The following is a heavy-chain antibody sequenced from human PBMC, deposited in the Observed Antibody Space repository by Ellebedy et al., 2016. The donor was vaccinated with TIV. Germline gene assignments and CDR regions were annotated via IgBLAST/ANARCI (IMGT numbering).Heavy chain of an antibody. CDR2: ITANALTT. CDR1: GFTFSNYA. CDR3: AKGEQWLDAAY. V-gene: IGHV3-23*01. D-gene: IGHD6-19*01. Sequence: GGSLRLSXAASGFTFSNYAMGWVRHVPGRGPEWVSTITANALTTWYADSVKGRFTISRDNSKSTLYLQMNSLRAEDTAVYYCAKGEQWLDAAYWGQGTLVTVSS. J-gene: IGHJ4*02.